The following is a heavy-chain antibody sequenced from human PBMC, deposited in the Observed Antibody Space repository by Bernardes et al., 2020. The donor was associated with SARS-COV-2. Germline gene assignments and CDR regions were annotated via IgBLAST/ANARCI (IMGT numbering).Heavy chain of an antibody. CDR1: GVSVSSSSNY. D-gene: IGHD3-3*01. CDR2: IYYSGST. V-gene: IGHV4-39*01. Sequence: SETLSLTCTVSGVSVSSSSNYWVWLRQPPGKGLEWIVSIYYSGSTYYNPALKSRVTISVDTSKNQFSLKISSVTAADTDVYYCAGHRPGFLEWLSFFDYWGQGTLVTVSS. J-gene: IGHJ4*02. CDR3: AGHRPGFLEWLSFFDY.